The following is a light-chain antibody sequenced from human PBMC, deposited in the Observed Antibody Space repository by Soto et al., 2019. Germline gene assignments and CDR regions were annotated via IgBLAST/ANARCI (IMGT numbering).Light chain of an antibody. CDR2: DAS. V-gene: IGKV1-13*02. J-gene: IGKJ5*01. CDR3: QQLNSYPFT. Sequence: AIHLTQSPSSLSASVGDRVTITCRASQGISSALPWYQHKPGRPPRVLIYDASSLQSGVPSRFSGSESGTECTLTISSLQPEDSATYYCQQLNSYPFTFGQGTRLEIK. CDR1: QGISSA.